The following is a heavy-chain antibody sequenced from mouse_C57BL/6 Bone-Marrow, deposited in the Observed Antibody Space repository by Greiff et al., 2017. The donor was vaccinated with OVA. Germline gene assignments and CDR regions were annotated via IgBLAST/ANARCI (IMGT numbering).Heavy chain of an antibody. CDR1: GFTFSSYA. J-gene: IGHJ1*03. D-gene: IGHD2-3*01. V-gene: IGHV5-9-1*02. CDR2: LSSCGDYI. CDR3: TRGCYEGYFDV. Sequence: EVKLMESGAGLVKPGGSLKLSCAASGFTFSSYAMSWVRQTPEKWLAWVAYLSSCGDYIYYADTVKGRFTISRDNARNTLYLQMSDLKSEDTAMDYCTRGCYEGYFDVWGTGTTVTVSS.